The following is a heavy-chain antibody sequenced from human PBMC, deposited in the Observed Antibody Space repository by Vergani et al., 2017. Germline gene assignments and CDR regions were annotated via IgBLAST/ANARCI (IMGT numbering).Heavy chain of an antibody. J-gene: IGHJ4*02. V-gene: IGHV3-21*01. CDR1: GFTFSSYS. Sequence: EVQLVESGGGLVKPGGSLRLSCAASGFTFSSYSMNWVRQAPGKGLEWVSSISSSSSYIYYADSVKGRFTISRDNAKNSLYLQMNSLRAEDTAVYYCARDPIPPYYDFWSGYYTGQSFDYWGREPWSPSPQ. D-gene: IGHD3-3*01. CDR3: ARDPIPPYYDFWSGYYTGQSFDY. CDR2: ISSSSSYI.